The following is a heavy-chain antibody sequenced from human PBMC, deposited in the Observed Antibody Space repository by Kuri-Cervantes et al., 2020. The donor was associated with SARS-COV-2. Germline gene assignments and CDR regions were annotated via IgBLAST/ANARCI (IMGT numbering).Heavy chain of an antibody. Sequence: SETLSLTCTVSGGSISSYYWSWIRQPPGKGLEWIGYIYYSGSTYYNPSLKSRVTISVDTSKNQFSLKLSSVTAADTAVYYCARGRIWFGNAFDYWGQGTLVTVSS. J-gene: IGHJ4*02. D-gene: IGHD3-10*01. CDR3: ARGRIWFGNAFDY. CDR1: GGSISSYY. V-gene: IGHV4-59*12. CDR2: IYYSGST.